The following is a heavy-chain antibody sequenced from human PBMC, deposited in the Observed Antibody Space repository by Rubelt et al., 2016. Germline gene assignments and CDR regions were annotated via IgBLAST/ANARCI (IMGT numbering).Heavy chain of an antibody. CDR1: GGSIRSSNYY. Sequence: QVQLQESGPGLVKPSETLSLTCTVSGGSIRSSNYYWGWIRQPPGKGLEWIGSIYHSGSTYYNPSLKSRVTVSVDTSKNQSSRRRSLVTAADTAVYYCARQSGNSRFDYWGQGTLVTVSS. V-gene: IGHV4-39*01. D-gene: IGHD3-3*01. CDR2: IYHSGST. J-gene: IGHJ4*02. CDR3: ARQSGNSRFDY.